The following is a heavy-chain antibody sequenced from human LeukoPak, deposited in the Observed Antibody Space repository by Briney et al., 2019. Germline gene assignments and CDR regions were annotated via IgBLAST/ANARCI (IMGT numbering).Heavy chain of an antibody. CDR3: AKQIYDSSGPSNWFDP. CDR2: LSGSGGST. V-gene: IGHV3-23*01. Sequence: GGSLRLSCAASGFTFSSYAMSWVRQAPGKGLEWVSALSGSGGSTYYADSVKGRFTISRDNSKNTLYLQMNRLRAEDTAVYYCAKQIYDSSGPSNWFDPWGQGTLVTVSS. CDR1: GFTFSSYA. D-gene: IGHD3-22*01. J-gene: IGHJ5*02.